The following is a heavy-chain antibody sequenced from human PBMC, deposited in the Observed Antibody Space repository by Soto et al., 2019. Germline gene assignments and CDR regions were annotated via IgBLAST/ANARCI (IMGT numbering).Heavy chain of an antibody. CDR2: ITSDVNYK. V-gene: IGHV3-30*18. CDR1: GFAFSTYG. J-gene: IGHJ4*02. D-gene: IGHD3-16*01. CDR3: AKGGSFDI. Sequence: GGSLRLSCGASGFAFSTYGLHWVRQAPGKELEWVAIITSDVNYKYYADSVKGRFTISRDNSKNTLFLQMNSLRAEDTAVYYCAKGGSFDIWGQGTLVTVSS.